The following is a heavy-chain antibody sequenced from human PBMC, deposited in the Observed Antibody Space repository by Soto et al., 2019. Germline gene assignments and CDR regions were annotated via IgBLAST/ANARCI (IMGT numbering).Heavy chain of an antibody. V-gene: IGHV4-59*01. D-gene: IGHD2-15*01. CDR1: GGSISSYY. CDR2: IYYSGST. CDR3: ARGLTRIDWFDP. Sequence: SETLSLTCTVSGGSISSYYWSWIRQPPGKGLEWIGYIYYSGSTNYNPSLKSRVTISVDTSKNQFSLKLSSVTAADTAVYYCARGLTRIDWFDPWGQGPLVTVSS. J-gene: IGHJ5*02.